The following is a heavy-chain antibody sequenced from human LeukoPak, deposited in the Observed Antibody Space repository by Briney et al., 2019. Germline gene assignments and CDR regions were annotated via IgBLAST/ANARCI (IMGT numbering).Heavy chain of an antibody. CDR3: VRDGGVSGYDLLDY. Sequence: PGGSLRLSCAASGFTFSHYWMTWVRKAPGKGLERVAHINQDGSEEHYMDSVKARFTISRDNAKNSLSLQMNSLRAEDTAVYYCVRDGGVSGYDLLDYWGQGTLVTVS. CDR2: INQDGSEE. D-gene: IGHD5-12*01. V-gene: IGHV3-7*01. J-gene: IGHJ4*02. CDR1: GFTFSHYW.